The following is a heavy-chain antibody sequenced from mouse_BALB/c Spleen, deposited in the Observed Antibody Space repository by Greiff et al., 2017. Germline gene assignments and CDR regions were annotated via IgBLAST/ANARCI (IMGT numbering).Heavy chain of an antibody. V-gene: IGHV1-18*01. D-gene: IGHD1-1*01. J-gene: IGHJ4*01. CDR2: INPNNGGT. CDR3: ARRSSYDYAMDY. Sequence: EVQLVESGPELVKPGASVKIPCKASGYTFTDYNMDWVKQSHGKSLEWIGDINPNNGGTIYNQKFKGKATLTVDKSSSTAYMELRSLTSEDTAVYYCARRSSYDYAMDYWGQGTSVTVSS. CDR1: GYTFTDYN.